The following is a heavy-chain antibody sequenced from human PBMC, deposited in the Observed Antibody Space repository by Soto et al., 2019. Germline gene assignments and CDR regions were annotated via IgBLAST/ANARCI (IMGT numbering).Heavy chain of an antibody. Sequence: EVQLVESGGGLVKPGGSLRLSCAASGFTLSRYTMNWVRQAPGKGLEWVSAISSRSSYIHYADSVKGRFTISRDNAKNSLYLQMNSVRAEDTAVYYCARERGIGASPYNYMDVWGKGTTVTVSS. CDR3: ARERGIGASPYNYMDV. CDR1: GFTLSRYT. CDR2: ISSRSSYI. D-gene: IGHD6-13*01. V-gene: IGHV3-21*01. J-gene: IGHJ6*03.